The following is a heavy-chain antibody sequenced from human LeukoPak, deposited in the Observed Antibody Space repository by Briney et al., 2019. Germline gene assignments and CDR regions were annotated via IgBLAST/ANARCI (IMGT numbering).Heavy chain of an antibody. CDR1: GFTFSSYG. CDR2: ISRSGSYI. J-gene: IGHJ3*02. Sequence: GGSLRLSCAASGFTFSSYGMHWVRQAPGKGLEWVSSISRSGSYIYYADSVKGRFTISRDNAKNSLFLQMNNLRAEDTAVYFCARDRSSGWTPGDTFDIWGQGTKVTVSS. V-gene: IGHV3-21*01. CDR3: ARDRSSGWTPGDTFDI. D-gene: IGHD6-19*01.